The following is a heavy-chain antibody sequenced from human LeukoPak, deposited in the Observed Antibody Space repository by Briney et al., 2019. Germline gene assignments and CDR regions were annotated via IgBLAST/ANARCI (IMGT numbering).Heavy chain of an antibody. V-gene: IGHV4-34*01. J-gene: IGHJ2*01. CDR2: INHSGST. CDR3: ASSPFSGIRRKPIHWYFDL. D-gene: IGHD3-10*01. CDR1: GVSFSGYY. Sequence: SETLSLTCAVYGVSFSGYYWSWIRQPPGKGLEWIGEINHSGSTNYNPSLKSRVTISVDTSKNQFSLKLSSVTAADTAVYYCASSPFSGIRRKPIHWYFDLWGRGTLVTVSS.